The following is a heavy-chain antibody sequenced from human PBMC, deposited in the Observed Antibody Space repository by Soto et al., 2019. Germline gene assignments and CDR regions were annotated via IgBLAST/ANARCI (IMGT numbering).Heavy chain of an antibody. Sequence: GESLKISCKGSGYSFTSYWIGWVRQMPGKGLEWMGIIYPGDSDTRYSPSFQGQVTISADKSISTAYLQWSSLKASDTAMYYRARPAYSGSAGDAFDIWGQGTMVTVSS. D-gene: IGHD1-26*01. J-gene: IGHJ3*02. V-gene: IGHV5-51*01. CDR3: ARPAYSGSAGDAFDI. CDR1: GYSFTSYW. CDR2: IYPGDSDT.